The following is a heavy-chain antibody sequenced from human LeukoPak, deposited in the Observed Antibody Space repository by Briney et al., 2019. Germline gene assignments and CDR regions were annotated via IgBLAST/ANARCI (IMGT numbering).Heavy chain of an antibody. V-gene: IGHV1-2*02. D-gene: IGHD4-17*01. CDR1: GYTFTSYG. CDR3: AREGTVTTDFNAFAI. J-gene: IGHJ3*02. Sequence: ASVKVSCKASGYTFTSYGISWVRQAPGQGLEWMGCINPNSGGTNYAQKFQGRVTMTRDTSISTAYMELSRLRSDDTAVYYCAREGTVTTDFNAFAIWGQGTMVTVSS. CDR2: INPNSGGT.